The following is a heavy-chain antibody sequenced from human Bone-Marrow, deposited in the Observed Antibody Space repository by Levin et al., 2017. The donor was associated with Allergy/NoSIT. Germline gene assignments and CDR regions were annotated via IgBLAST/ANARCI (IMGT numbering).Heavy chain of an antibody. J-gene: IGHJ3*02. D-gene: IGHD1-26*01. Sequence: SETLSLTCAVYGGSFSGYYWSWIRQPPGKGLEWIGEINHSGSTNYNPSLKSRVTISVDTSKNQFSLKLSSVTAADTAVYYCARRRRIVGATGGAFDIWGQGTMVTVSS. V-gene: IGHV4-34*01. CDR2: INHSGST. CDR1: GGSFSGYY. CDR3: ARRRRIVGATGGAFDI.